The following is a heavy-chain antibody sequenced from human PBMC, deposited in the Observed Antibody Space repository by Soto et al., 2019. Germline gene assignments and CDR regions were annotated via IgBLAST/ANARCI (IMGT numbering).Heavy chain of an antibody. CDR3: ARGHGYYNYMDV. Sequence: QVLLVQSGAEVKKPGASVKVSCKASGYSFTTYGIIWVRQAPGHGLEWMGRISVYNGNTNYAQKFQGRASVTADIPMNTAYMELRSLRSDDTAIYYCARGHGYYNYMDVWGRGTTVTVSS. CDR2: ISVYNGNT. V-gene: IGHV1-18*01. J-gene: IGHJ6*03. CDR1: GYSFTTYG.